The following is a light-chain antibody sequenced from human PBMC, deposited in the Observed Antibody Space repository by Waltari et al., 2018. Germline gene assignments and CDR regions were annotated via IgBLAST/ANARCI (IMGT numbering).Light chain of an antibody. J-gene: IGKJ1*01. CDR2: GAS. CDR1: QSVSRS. V-gene: IGKV3-20*01. CDR3: QHYVRLPVS. Sequence: CRASQSVSRSLAWYQQKPGQAPRLLSYGASSRATGVPDRFSGSGSGTDFSLTISRLEPEDFAVYYCQHYVRLPVSFGQGTKVEIK.